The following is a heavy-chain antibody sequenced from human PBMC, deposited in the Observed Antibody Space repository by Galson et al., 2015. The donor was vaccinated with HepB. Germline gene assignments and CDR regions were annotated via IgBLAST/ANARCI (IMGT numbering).Heavy chain of an antibody. CDR1: GFTFSNYG. CDR2: VWFDGSKE. Sequence: SLRLSCAASGFTFSNYGMHWVRQAPGKGLEWMAVVWFDGSKEFYAESVKGRLTISRDNFKNTLYLQMNSLRAEDTAVYYCARYNGGSALDYWGQGTLVTVYS. D-gene: IGHD1-14*01. J-gene: IGHJ4*02. CDR3: ARYNGGSALDY. V-gene: IGHV3-33*01.